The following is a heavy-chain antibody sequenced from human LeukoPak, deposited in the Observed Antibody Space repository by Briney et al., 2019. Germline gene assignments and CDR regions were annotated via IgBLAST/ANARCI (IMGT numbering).Heavy chain of an antibody. Sequence: ASVKVSCKASGYTFTSYGISWVRQAPGQGLEWMGWISAYNGNTNYAQKLQGRVTMTTDTSTSTAYMELRSLRSDDTAVYYCARDRSRRGLPPAYYYYGMDVWGQGTTVTVSS. J-gene: IGHJ6*02. CDR3: ARDRSRRGLPPAYYYYGMDV. V-gene: IGHV1-18*01. CDR2: ISAYNGNT. D-gene: IGHD6-13*01. CDR1: GYTFTSYG.